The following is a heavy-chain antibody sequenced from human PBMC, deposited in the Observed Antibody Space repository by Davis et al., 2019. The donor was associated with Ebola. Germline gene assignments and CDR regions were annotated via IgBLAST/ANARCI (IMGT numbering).Heavy chain of an antibody. CDR1: GFTLSSYC. V-gene: IGHV3-7*01. D-gene: IGHD5-12*01. Sequence: GESPKTSRASSGFTLSSYCMSWVRQAPVKGLEWVANIKQDGSEKYYVDSVKGRFTISRDNAKNSLYLQMNSPRAEDTAVYYCATDSGYDMGGDGYWGQGTLVTVSS. J-gene: IGHJ4*02. CDR2: IKQDGSEK. CDR3: ATDSGYDMGGDGY.